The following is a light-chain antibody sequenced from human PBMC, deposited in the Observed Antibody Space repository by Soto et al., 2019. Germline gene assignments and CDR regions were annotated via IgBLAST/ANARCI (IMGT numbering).Light chain of an antibody. CDR2: GNI. J-gene: IGLJ3*02. Sequence: QSVLTQPPSASGTPGQRVTISCSGSSSNIGSNTVNWYQQLPGTAPKLLIYGNIHRPSGVPDRFSGSKSATSASLAITGLQADDEADYYCQSYDSSLSLVVFGGGTKLTVL. V-gene: IGLV1-44*01. CDR3: QSYDSSLSLVV. CDR1: SSNIGSNT.